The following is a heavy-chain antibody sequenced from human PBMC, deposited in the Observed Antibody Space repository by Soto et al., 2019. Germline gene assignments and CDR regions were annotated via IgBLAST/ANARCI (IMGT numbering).Heavy chain of an antibody. CDR2: ISFDGGHD. J-gene: IGHJ1*01. D-gene: IGHD1-1*01. Sequence: PGGSLRLSCAASGFTFSNSAMHWVRQTPGKGLEWVAVISFDGGHDFYAASVKGRFTISRDNSKNTLYLHMDSLRPEDTSVYYCASPGERVTTTLNDWGQGTLVTVSS. V-gene: IGHV3-30*04. CDR3: ASPGERVTTTLND. CDR1: GFTFSNSA.